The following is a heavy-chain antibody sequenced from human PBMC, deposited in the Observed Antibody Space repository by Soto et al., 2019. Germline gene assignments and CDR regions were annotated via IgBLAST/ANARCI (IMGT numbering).Heavy chain of an antibody. V-gene: IGHV3-30*18. CDR2: ISYDGSNK. CDR1: GFTFSSYG. CDR3: AKPLGPYDSKLSDY. D-gene: IGHD3-22*01. Sequence: GGSLRLSCAASGFTFSSYGMHWVRQAPGKGLEWVAVISYDGSNKYYADSVKGRFTISRDNSKKTLYLQMNSLRAEDTAVYYCAKPLGPYDSKLSDYWGQGTLVTVSS. J-gene: IGHJ4*02.